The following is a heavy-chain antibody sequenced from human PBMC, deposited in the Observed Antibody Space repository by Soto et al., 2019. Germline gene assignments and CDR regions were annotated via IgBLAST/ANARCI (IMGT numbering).Heavy chain of an antibody. CDR2: IYYSGST. Sequence: PSETLSLTCTFSGCSISSGDYYLSWIRQPPGKGLEWIGYIYYSGSTYYNPSLKSRVTISVDTSKNQFSLKLSSVTAADTAVYYCARDLSYYYDSSGYADAFDIWGQGTMVTVSS. D-gene: IGHD3-22*01. CDR3: ARDLSYYYDSSGYADAFDI. CDR1: GCSISSGDYY. J-gene: IGHJ3*02. V-gene: IGHV4-30-4*01.